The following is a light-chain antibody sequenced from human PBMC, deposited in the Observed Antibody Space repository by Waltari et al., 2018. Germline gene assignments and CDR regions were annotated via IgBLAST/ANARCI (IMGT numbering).Light chain of an antibody. V-gene: IGKV1-12*01. J-gene: IGKJ3*01. CDR3: QQYNSAPFT. Sequence: DIQMTQSPSSLYASVGDRVTITCRASQGISSWLVWYQQRPGKAPKLLIYKASSLQSGVPSRFSGSGSGTDFTLTISSLQPEDFATYYCQQYNSAPFTFGPGTKLDIK. CDR2: KAS. CDR1: QGISSW.